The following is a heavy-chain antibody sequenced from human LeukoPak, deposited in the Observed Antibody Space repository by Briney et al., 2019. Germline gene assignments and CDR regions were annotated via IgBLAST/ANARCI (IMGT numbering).Heavy chain of an antibody. CDR1: GFTFRNSG. CDR2: IRPDGGQE. CDR3: ATSSDWAFDH. J-gene: IGHJ4*02. V-gene: IGHV3-7*01. Sequence: GGSLRLSCAASGFTFRNSGMTGFRQAPGKGLEWVANIRPDGGQEQYADSLEGRITISRDNVRNSLFLQLNSLRTEDTAVYFCATSSDWAFDHWGQGTLVTVSS. D-gene: IGHD6-19*01.